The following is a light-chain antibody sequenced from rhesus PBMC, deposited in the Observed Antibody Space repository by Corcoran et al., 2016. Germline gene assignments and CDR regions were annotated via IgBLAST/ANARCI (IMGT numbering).Light chain of an antibody. CDR3: LQGYTTPFT. J-gene: IGKJ3*01. V-gene: IGKV1-36*02. Sequence: DIQMTQSPSSLSASVGDRVTITCRASQGISDYLSWYQQKPGKAPKRLIYAASSVESGVPSRFSGSGSWTDFTLTITSLQPEDFAAYYCLQGYTTPFTFGPGTKLDIK. CDR1: QGISDY. CDR2: AAS.